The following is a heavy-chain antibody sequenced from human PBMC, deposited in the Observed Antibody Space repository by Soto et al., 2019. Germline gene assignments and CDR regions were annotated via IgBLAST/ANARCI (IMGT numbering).Heavy chain of an antibody. Sequence: EVQLVESRGGLVQPGGSLRLSCAVSGFTVSSNYMSWVRQSPGKGLEWVSVIYSSGSTYYADSVKGRFTISRDNSKNTLYLQMNSLRAEDTAVYCCAKDLNYDSSTFYWGQGTLVTVSS. CDR1: GFTVSSNY. D-gene: IGHD3-22*01. V-gene: IGHV3-66*01. J-gene: IGHJ1*01. CDR3: AKDLNYDSSTFY. CDR2: IYSSGST.